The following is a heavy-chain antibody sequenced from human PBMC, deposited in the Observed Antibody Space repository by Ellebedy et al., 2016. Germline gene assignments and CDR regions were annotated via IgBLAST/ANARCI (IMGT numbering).Heavy chain of an antibody. J-gene: IGHJ4*02. CDR3: ARARGYSGYDYVY. CDR2: INSDGSST. Sequence: GESLKISCAASGFTFSSYWMHWVRQAPGKGPVWVSRINSDGSSTTYADSVKGRFTISRDNAKNTLYLQMNSLRAEDTAVYYCARARGYSGYDYVYWGQGTLVIVSS. CDR1: GFTFSSYW. D-gene: IGHD5-12*01. V-gene: IGHV3-74*01.